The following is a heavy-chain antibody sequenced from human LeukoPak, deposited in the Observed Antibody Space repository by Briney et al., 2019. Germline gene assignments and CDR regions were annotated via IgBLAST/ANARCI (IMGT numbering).Heavy chain of an antibody. J-gene: IGHJ3*02. CDR2: IIPILGIA. V-gene: IGHV1-69*04. Sequence: SVKVSCKASGGTSSSYAISWVRQAPGQGLEWMGRIIPILGIANYAQKFQGRVTITADKSTSTAYMELSSLRSEDTAVYYCARAKFVLRYFAAFDIWGQGTMVTVSS. CDR3: ARAKFVLRYFAAFDI. D-gene: IGHD3-9*01. CDR1: GGTSSSYA.